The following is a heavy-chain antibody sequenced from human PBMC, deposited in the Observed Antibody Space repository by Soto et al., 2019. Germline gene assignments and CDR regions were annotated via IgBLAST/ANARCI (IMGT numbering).Heavy chain of an antibody. J-gene: IGHJ3*02. D-gene: IGHD3-10*01. CDR1: GFTFSSYS. CDR2: ISSSSSYI. Sequence: LRLSCAASGFTFSSYSMNWVRQAPGKGLEWVSSISSSSSYIYYADSVKGRFTISRDNAKNSLYLQMNSLRAEDTAVYYCARGDRGVRGVIIFDAFDIWGQGTMVTVSS. V-gene: IGHV3-21*01. CDR3: ARGDRGVRGVIIFDAFDI.